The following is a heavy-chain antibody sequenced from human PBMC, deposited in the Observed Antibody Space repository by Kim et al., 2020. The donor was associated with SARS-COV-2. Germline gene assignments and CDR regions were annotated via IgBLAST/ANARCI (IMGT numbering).Heavy chain of an antibody. CDR1: GGSISSYY. CDR3: AGVSVDFWSGYPDYYYYGMDV. J-gene: IGHJ6*01. D-gene: IGHD3-3*01. V-gene: IGHV4-59*13. CDR2: IYYSGST. Sequence: SETLSLTCTVSGGSISSYYWSWIRQPPGKGLEWIGYIYYSGSTNYNPSLKSRVTISVDTSKNQFCLKLCSVTAADTAVYYCAGVSVDFWSGYPDYYYYGMDVWGQGTTVTVSS.